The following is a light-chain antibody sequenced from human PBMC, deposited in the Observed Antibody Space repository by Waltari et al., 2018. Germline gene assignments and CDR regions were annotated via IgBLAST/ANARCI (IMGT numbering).Light chain of an antibody. V-gene: IGKV1-5*03. CDR3: QHYNTYSRSIT. Sequence: RSSQGFSSWLAWYQQKPGKAPNLLIYKASTLESWVPSRFSGSGSGTEFTLTISSLQPDDFATYYCQHYNTYSRSITFGQGTRLEIQ. CDR2: KAS. J-gene: IGKJ5*01. CDR1: QGFSSW.